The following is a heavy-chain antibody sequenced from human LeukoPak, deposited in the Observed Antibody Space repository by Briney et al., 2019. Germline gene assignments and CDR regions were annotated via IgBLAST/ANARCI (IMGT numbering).Heavy chain of an antibody. J-gene: IGHJ4*02. CDR2: IYKSGST. CDR1: GGSISSSGYY. Sequence: SETLSLTCTVSGGSISSSGYYWGWIRQSPGKGLEWFGSIYKSGSTYYNPSLKSRVTMSVDTSKNQFSLKLTSVTAADTAVYYCARPSTSGSGTYSFDYWGQGTLVTVSS. V-gene: IGHV4-39*01. CDR3: ARPSTSGSGTYSFDY. D-gene: IGHD3-10*01.